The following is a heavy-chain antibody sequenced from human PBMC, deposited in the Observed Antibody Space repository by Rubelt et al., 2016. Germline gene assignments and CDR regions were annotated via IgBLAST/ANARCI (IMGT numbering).Heavy chain of an antibody. CDR2: IENRGST. J-gene: IGHJ6*02. V-gene: IGHV4-39*01. CDR3: ARGWVGSYQFYYYYGMDV. CDR1: GVSITTANY. D-gene: IGHD1-26*01. Sequence: QLRLQESGPGLVKPSETLSLTCIVSGVSITTANYWGWIRQPPGKRLEWIGIIENRGSTYSHPSLKTPVNMSTHPTQNEVPRFLRAGTAADTAVYYCARGWVGSYQFYYYYGMDVWARGTTVTVSS.